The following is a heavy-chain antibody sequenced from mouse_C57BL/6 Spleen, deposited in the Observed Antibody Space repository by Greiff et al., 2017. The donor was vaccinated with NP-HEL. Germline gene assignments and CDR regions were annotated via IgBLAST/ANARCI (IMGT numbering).Heavy chain of an antibody. V-gene: IGHV1-53*01. CDR3: ARGWLLDAMDY. D-gene: IGHD2-3*01. Sequence: QVQLQQPGTELVKPGASVQLSCKASGYTFTSYWMHWVKQRPGQGLEWIGNINPSNGGTNYNEKFKSKATLTVDKASSTAYMQLSSRTSEDSAVYYCARGWLLDAMDYWGQGTSVTVSS. CDR2: INPSNGGT. CDR1: GYTFTSYW. J-gene: IGHJ4*01.